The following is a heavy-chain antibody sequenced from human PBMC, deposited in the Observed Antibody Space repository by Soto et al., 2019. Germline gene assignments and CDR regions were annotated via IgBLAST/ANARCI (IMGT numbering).Heavy chain of an antibody. D-gene: IGHD1-20*01. Sequence: PGGSMRLSSEASGFTFSSYPMHWVRQAPGKGLEWVTVISYDGGNQYYADSVKGRFTISRDNSKDTLYLQMHSLRSDDTAVYFCARGPITQTSFIHHWGQGTLVTVSS. V-gene: IGHV3-30-3*01. J-gene: IGHJ5*02. CDR2: ISYDGGNQ. CDR1: GFTFSSYP. CDR3: ARGPITQTSFIHH.